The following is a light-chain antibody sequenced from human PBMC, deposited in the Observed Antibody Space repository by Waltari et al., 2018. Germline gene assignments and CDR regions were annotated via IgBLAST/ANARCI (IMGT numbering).Light chain of an antibody. Sequence: EIVLTQSPDTLSLSPGERATLSCRTRQSVSRALAWYQQKPGQAPRLLIYAASTRATGVPDRFSGSGSGTDFSLTISRLDPEDFAVYYCQHYVNLPVTFGQGTKVEI. CDR2: AAS. J-gene: IGKJ1*01. CDR3: QHYVNLPVT. V-gene: IGKV3-20*01. CDR1: QSVSRA.